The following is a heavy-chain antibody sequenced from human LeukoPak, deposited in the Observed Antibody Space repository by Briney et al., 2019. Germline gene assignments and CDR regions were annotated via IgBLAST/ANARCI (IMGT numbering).Heavy chain of an antibody. J-gene: IGHJ5*02. CDR3: ARKTGYSSSWYHWFDP. V-gene: IGHV3-7*01. D-gene: IGHD6-13*01. Sequence: GGSLRLSCVASGFTFSSYWMSWVRQAPGKGLEWVANIKQDGSEKYYVDSAKGRFTISRDNAKNSLYLQMNSLRAEDTAVYYCARKTGYSSSWYHWFDPWGQGTLVTVSS. CDR1: GFTFSSYW. CDR2: IKQDGSEK.